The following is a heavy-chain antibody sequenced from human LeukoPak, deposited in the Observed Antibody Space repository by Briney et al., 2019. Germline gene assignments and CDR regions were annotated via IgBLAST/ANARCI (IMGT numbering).Heavy chain of an antibody. D-gene: IGHD6-6*01. Sequence: PSETLSLTCAVSGGSISSYYWSWIRQPAGKGLWWIGRIYTSVSTNYNPSLKSRVTISVDTSKNQFSLKLSCVTAADTAVYYCARGRAGPMTRPFDIWGQGTMVTVSS. CDR2: IYTSVST. CDR3: ARGRAGPMTRPFDI. J-gene: IGHJ3*02. V-gene: IGHV4-4*07. CDR1: GGSISSYY.